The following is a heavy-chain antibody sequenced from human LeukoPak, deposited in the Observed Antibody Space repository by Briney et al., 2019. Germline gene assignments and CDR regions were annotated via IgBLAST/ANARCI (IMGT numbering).Heavy chain of an antibody. CDR3: ARSTSSEYDIYHFDY. Sequence: PGGSLRLSCAASGFTFSSYGMHWVRQAPGKGLEWVAVIWYDGNNKYYADSMKGRFTISRDNSKNTLYLQMNSLRAEDTAVYYCARSTSSEYDIYHFDYWGQGTLVTVSS. V-gene: IGHV3-33*01. CDR2: IWYDGNNK. CDR1: GFTFSSYG. D-gene: IGHD3-9*01. J-gene: IGHJ4*02.